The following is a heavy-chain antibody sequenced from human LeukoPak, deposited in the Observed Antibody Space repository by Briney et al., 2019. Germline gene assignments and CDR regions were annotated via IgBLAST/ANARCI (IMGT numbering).Heavy chain of an antibody. CDR3: ARVNTQGVPSP. J-gene: IGHJ5*02. V-gene: IGHV4-38-2*02. CDR2: IYHSGST. D-gene: IGHD2-15*01. CDR1: GYSISSGYY. Sequence: SETLSLTCTVSGYSISSGYYWGWIRQPPGKGLEWIGSIYHSGSTYYNPSLKGRVTISVDTSKNQFSLKLISVTAADTAVYYCARVNTQGVPSPWGQGILVTVSS.